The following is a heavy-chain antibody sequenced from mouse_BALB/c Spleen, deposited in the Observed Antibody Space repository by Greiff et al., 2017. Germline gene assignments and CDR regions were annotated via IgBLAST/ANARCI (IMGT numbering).Heavy chain of an antibody. CDR2: ISSGSSTI. Sequence: EVKLMESGGGLVQPGGSRKLSCAASGFTFSSFGMHWVRQAPEKGLEWVAYISSGSSTIYYADTVKGRFTISRDNPKNTLFLQMTSLRSEDTAMYYCARDYGSSYPHYFDYWGQGTTLTVSS. V-gene: IGHV5-17*02. CDR1: GFTFSSFG. CDR3: ARDYGSSYPHYFDY. J-gene: IGHJ2*01. D-gene: IGHD1-1*01.